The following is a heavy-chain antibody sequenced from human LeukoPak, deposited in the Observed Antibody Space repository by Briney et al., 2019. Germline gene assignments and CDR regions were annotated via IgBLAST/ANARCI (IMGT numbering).Heavy chain of an antibody. V-gene: IGHV1-2*02. J-gene: IGHJ3*02. Sequence: ASVKVSCKASGYTFTGYYMHWVRQAPGQGLEWMGWINPNSGGTNYAQKFQGRVTMTRDTSISTAYMELSRLRSDDTAVYYCARDYDSSGWYGLGAFDIWGQGTMVTVSS. CDR3: ARDYDSSGWYGLGAFDI. D-gene: IGHD6-19*01. CDR2: INPNSGGT. CDR1: GYTFTGYY.